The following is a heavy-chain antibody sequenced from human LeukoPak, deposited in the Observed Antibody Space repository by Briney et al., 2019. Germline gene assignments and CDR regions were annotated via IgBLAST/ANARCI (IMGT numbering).Heavy chain of an antibody. J-gene: IGHJ4*02. Sequence: GGSLRLSCAASGFTVSSNYMSWVRQAPGKGLEWVSVIYSGGSTSYADSVKGRFTISRDNSKNTVYLQMNILRAEDTALPYCAREGPSISSGWPGLFDYWGQGTLVIVSS. D-gene: IGHD6-19*01. V-gene: IGHV3-66*01. CDR3: AREGPSISSGWPGLFDY. CDR1: GFTVSSNY. CDR2: IYSGGST.